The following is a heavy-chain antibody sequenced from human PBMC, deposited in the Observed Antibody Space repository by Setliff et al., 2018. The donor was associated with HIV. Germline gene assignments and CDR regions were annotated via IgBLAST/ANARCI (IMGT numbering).Heavy chain of an antibody. J-gene: IGHJ5*02. CDR2: IIPIFGTA. Sequence: ASVKVSCKASGGTFSSYAISWVRQAPGQGLEWMGGIIPIFGTANYAQKFRGRVTITADESTSTAYMELSSLRFEDTATYYCARDQATGYEKVWFSWIDPWGQGTLVTVSS. V-gene: IGHV1-69*13. CDR1: GGTFSSYA. CDR3: ARDQATGYEKVWFSWIDP. D-gene: IGHD5-12*01.